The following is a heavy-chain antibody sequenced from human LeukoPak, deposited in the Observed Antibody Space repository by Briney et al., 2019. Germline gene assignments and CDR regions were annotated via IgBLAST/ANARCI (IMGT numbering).Heavy chain of an antibody. Sequence: GGSLRLSCAASGFTFSSYAMSWVRQAPGKGLEWVSVITGSDGGTYYAGSVKGRFTISRDNSKNTLYLQMSSLRADDTAVYYCAKVGRIEAAGNIDYWGQGTLVTVSS. CDR1: GFTFSSYA. D-gene: IGHD6-13*01. CDR3: AKVGRIEAAGNIDY. J-gene: IGHJ4*02. V-gene: IGHV3-23*01. CDR2: ITGSDGGT.